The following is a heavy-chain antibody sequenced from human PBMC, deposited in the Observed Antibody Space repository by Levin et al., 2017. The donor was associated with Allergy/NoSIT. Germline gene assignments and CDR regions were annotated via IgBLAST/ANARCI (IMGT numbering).Heavy chain of an antibody. CDR1: GGSISGSSYY. V-gene: IGHV4-39*07. CDR2: IYYSGST. Sequence: SETLSLTCTVSGGSISGSSYYWGWIRQPPEKGLEWIGSIYYSGSTYYNPSLKSRVTISVDTSKNQFSLKLSSVTAADTAVYYCARDSRGYGDYVDYWGQGTLVTVSS. J-gene: IGHJ4*02. CDR3: ARDSRGYGDYVDY. D-gene: IGHD4-17*01.